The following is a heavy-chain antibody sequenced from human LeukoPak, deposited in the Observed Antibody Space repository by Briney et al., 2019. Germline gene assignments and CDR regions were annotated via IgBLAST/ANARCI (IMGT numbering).Heavy chain of an antibody. CDR2: INPNSGGT. CDR3: ARDTKGSGPFVSYYMDV. CDR1: GYTFTGYY. Sequence: EASVKVSCKASGYTFTGYYMHWVRQAPGQGLEWMGWINPNSGGTNYAQKFQGRVTMTRDTSISTAYMELSRLRSDDTAVYYCARDTKGSGPFVSYYMDVWGKGTTVTISS. V-gene: IGHV1-2*02. J-gene: IGHJ6*03. D-gene: IGHD3-10*01.